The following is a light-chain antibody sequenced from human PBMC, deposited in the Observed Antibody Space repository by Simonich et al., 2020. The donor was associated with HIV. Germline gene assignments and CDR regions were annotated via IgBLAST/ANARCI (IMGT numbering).Light chain of an antibody. Sequence: DIQMTQYPSSLSASVGDRVTITCRASQTISNYLNWYQQKPGKAPKLLVFAASRLDSGVPSRFSGGGSGTDYTITISSLQPEDFATYYCQQYFSTPYTFGQGTRLEIK. J-gene: IGKJ2*01. CDR3: QQYFSTPYT. CDR2: AAS. CDR1: QTISNY. V-gene: IGKV1-NL1*01.